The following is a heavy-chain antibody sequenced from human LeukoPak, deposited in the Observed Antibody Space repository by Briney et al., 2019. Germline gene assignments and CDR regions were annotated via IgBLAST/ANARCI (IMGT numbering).Heavy chain of an antibody. CDR3: AKDYRDTAVVPAAMGVSDIRCSY. CDR1: GFTFSSYA. V-gene: IGHV3-23*01. D-gene: IGHD2-2*01. CDR2: FSGSGGRT. J-gene: IGHJ4*02. Sequence: GGSLRLSCAASGFTFSSYAMSWGRQAPGKGLEWVSAFSGSGGRTYYADSVKSRFTLSKDNSKYTLYLQMNSLGEEETAVYYCAKDYRDTAVVPAAMGVSDIRCSYWGQGTLVTVSS.